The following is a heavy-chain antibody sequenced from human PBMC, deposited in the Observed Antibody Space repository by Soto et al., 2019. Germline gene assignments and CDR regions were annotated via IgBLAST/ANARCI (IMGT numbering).Heavy chain of an antibody. CDR2: IYSGGST. CDR1: GFTVSSNY. D-gene: IGHD2-8*02. Sequence: EVQLVESGGGLMQPGGSLRLSCAASGFTVSSNYMSWVRQAPGKGLEWVSVIYSGGSTYYADSVKGRFTISRDNSKNTLYLQMDSRRAEDTAVYSCARNDFATGGGFDYWGQGTLVTVSS. CDR3: ARNDFATGGGFDY. J-gene: IGHJ4*02. V-gene: IGHV3-53*01.